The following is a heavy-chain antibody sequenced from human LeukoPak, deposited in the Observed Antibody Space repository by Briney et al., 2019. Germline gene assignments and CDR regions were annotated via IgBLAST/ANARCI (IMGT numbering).Heavy chain of an antibody. CDR2: ISSSSSYI. CDR3: ARDRTPGYYGSGSFDAFDI. CDR1: GFSVSNNY. J-gene: IGHJ3*02. D-gene: IGHD3-10*01. V-gene: IGHV3-21*01. Sequence: GGSLRLSCAASGFSVSNNYMNWVRQAPGKGLEWVSSISSSSSYIYYADSVKGRFTISRDNAKNSLYLQMNSLRAEDTAVYYCARDRTPGYYGSGSFDAFDIWGQGTMVTVSS.